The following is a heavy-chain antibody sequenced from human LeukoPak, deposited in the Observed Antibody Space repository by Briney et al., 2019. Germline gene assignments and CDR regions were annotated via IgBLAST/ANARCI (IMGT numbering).Heavy chain of an antibody. J-gene: IGHJ4*02. V-gene: IGHV3-15*01. D-gene: IGHD5-12*01. CDR3: TTAGFTYSGYVDY. CDR1: GFTFSNAW. CDR2: IKSKTNGGTT. Sequence: GGSLRLSCAASGFTFSNAWMSWVRQAPGKGLEWVSRIKSKTNGGTTDYAAPVKGTFTISRDDSKNTLYLQINSLKTEDTAVYYCTTAGFTYSGYVDYWGQGTLVTVSS.